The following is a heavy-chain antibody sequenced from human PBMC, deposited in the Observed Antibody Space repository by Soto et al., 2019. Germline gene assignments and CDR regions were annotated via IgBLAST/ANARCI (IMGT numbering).Heavy chain of an antibody. V-gene: IGHV1-2*02. CDR2: INPNSGGT. CDR3: ASLVGATFKLDP. D-gene: IGHD1-26*01. Sequence: ASVKVSCKASGYTFTGYYMHWVRQAPGQGLEWMGWINPNSGGTNYAQKFQVTVTMTRDTSISTAYMELSGLRSDDTAVYYCASLVGATFKLDPWGQGTLITVSS. J-gene: IGHJ5*02. CDR1: GYTFTGYY.